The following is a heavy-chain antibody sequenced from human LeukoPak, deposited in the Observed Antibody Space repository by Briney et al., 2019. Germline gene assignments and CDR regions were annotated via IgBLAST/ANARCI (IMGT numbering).Heavy chain of an antibody. D-gene: IGHD3-22*01. J-gene: IGHJ3*02. CDR3: ARAMIDDAFDI. CDR2: IYYSGST. V-gene: IGHV4-59*01. Sequence: PSVTLALTCTVSGGSISSYYWSWIRQPPGKGLEWIGYIYYSGSTNYNPSLKSRVTISVDTSKNQFSLKLSSVTAADTAVYYCARAMIDDAFDIWGQGTMVTVSS. CDR1: GGSISSYY.